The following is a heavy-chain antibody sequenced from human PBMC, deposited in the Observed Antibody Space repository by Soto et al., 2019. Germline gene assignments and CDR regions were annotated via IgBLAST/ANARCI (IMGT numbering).Heavy chain of an antibody. V-gene: IGHV4-30-4*01. J-gene: IGHJ4*02. Sequence: SETLSLTCTVSGGSISSGDYYWSWIRQPPGKGLEWIGYIYYSGSTYYNPSLKSRVTISVDTSKNQFSLKLSSVTAADTAVYYCARGTRVYGSGSYYKVLDYWGQGTLVTVSS. D-gene: IGHD3-10*01. CDR2: IYYSGST. CDR3: ARGTRVYGSGSYYKVLDY. CDR1: GGSISSGDYY.